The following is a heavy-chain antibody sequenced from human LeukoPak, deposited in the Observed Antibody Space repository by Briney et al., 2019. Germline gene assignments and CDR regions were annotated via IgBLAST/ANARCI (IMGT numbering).Heavy chain of an antibody. CDR3: HSIAAAGTGY. CDR1: GFTFDDYA. CDR2: ISWNSGSI. J-gene: IGHJ4*02. Sequence: GGSLRLSCAAPGFTFDDYAMHWVRQAPGKGLEWVSGISWNSGSIGYADSVKGRFTISRDNAKNSLYLQMNSLRAEDTAVYYCHSIAAAGTGYWGQGILVTVSS. D-gene: IGHD6-13*01. V-gene: IGHV3-9*01.